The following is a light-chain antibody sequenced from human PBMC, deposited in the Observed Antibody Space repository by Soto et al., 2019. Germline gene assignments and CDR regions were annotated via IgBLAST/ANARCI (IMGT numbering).Light chain of an antibody. CDR3: HQLNSYPT. CDR1: QGISSY. Sequence: IQLTQSPSSLSASVGDRVTITCRASQGISSYLAWYQQKPGKAPKLLIYAASTLQSGVPSRFSGSGSGTDFTLTISSLQPEDFATYDGHQLNSYPTFGPGTKVDIK. CDR2: AAS. V-gene: IGKV1-9*01. J-gene: IGKJ3*01.